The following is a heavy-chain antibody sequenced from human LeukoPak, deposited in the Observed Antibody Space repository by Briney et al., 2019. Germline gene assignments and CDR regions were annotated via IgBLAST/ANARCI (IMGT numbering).Heavy chain of an antibody. V-gene: IGHV3-64*01. Sequence: GGSLRLSCAASGFTFSSYAMHWVRQAPGKGLEYVSAISSNGGSTYYANSVKGRFTISRDNSKNTLYLQIGSLRAEDMAVYYCAREGEDSSSSVDYWGQGTLVTVSS. CDR2: ISSNGGST. D-gene: IGHD6-6*01. J-gene: IGHJ4*02. CDR1: GFTFSSYA. CDR3: AREGEDSSSSVDY.